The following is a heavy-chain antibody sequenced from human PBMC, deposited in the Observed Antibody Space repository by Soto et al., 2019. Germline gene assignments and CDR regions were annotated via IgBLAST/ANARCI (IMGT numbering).Heavy chain of an antibody. CDR1: GGSISSYY. V-gene: IGHV4-59*01. Sequence: SETLSLTCTVSGGSISSYYWSWIRQPPGKGLEWIGYIYYSGSTNYNPSLKSRVTISVDTSKNQFSLKLSSVTAADTAVYYCAERGGGGNYYYGMDVWGQGTTVTVSS. CDR2: IYYSGST. D-gene: IGHD3-10*01. CDR3: AERGGGGNYYYGMDV. J-gene: IGHJ6*02.